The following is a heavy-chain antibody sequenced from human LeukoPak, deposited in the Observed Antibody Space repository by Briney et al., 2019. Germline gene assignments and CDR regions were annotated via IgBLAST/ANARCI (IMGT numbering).Heavy chain of an antibody. V-gene: IGHV3-21*01. J-gene: IGHJ4*02. CDR3: ARVLETDCRGGSCYSGLDY. D-gene: IGHD2-15*01. CDR1: GFTFSSYN. CDR2: ISRTGSYI. Sequence: PGGSLRLSCAASGFTFSSYNTNWVRQAPGRGLEWVSSISRTGSYIYYADSVKGRFTISRDNAQNSLYLQMNSLRVEDTAVYYCARVLETDCRGGSCYSGLDYWGQGTLVTVSS.